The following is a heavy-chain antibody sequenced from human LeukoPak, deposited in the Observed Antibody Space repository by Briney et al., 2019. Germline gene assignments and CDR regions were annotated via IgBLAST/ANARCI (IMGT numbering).Heavy chain of an antibody. CDR1: GYTFTGYY. J-gene: IGHJ4*02. CDR2: INPNSGGT. CDR3: AREAPDIVLMVYATLRGYFDY. D-gene: IGHD2-8*01. V-gene: IGHV1-2*02. Sequence: ASVKVSCKASGYTFTGYYMHWVRQAPGQGLEWMGWINPNSGGTNYAQKFQGRVTMTRDTSISTAYMELSRLRSDDTAVYYCAREAPDIVLMVYATLRGYFDYWGQGTLVTVSS.